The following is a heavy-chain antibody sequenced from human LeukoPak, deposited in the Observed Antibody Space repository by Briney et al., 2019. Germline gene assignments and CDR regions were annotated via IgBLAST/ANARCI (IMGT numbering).Heavy chain of an antibody. CDR1: GYTFTSYG. Sequence: WASVKASCKASGYTFTSYGISWVRQAPGQGLEWMGWISAYNGNTNYAQKLQGRVTMTTDTSTSTAYMELRSLRSDDTAVYYCARFDWASTVRVGMDVWGQGTTVTVSS. D-gene: IGHD3-10*01. J-gene: IGHJ6*02. V-gene: IGHV1-18*01. CDR3: ARFDWASTVRVGMDV. CDR2: ISAYNGNT.